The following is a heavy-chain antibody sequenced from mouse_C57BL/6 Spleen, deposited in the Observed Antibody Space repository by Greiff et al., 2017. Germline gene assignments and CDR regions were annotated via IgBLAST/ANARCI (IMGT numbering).Heavy chain of an antibody. CDR1: GYTFTSYT. CDR2: INPSSGYT. Sequence: QVQLQQSGAELARPGASVKMSCKASGYTFTSYTMHWVKQRPGQGLEWLGYINPSSGYTKYNQKFKDKATLTADKSSSTAYMQLSSLTSEDSAVYYCARCLITTVVAEAMDYWGQGTSVTVSS. CDR3: ARCLITTVVAEAMDY. V-gene: IGHV1-4*01. J-gene: IGHJ4*01. D-gene: IGHD1-1*01.